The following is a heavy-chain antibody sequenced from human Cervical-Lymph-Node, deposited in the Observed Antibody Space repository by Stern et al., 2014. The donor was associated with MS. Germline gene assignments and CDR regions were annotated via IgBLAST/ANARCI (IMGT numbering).Heavy chain of an antibody. D-gene: IGHD3-22*01. CDR1: GFTFSSYG. Sequence: QVQLVESGGGVVQPGRSLRLSCAASGFTFSSYGMHWVRQAPGKGLEWVAVIWSDGSNKYYADSVKGRFAISRDKSKNTLYLQMNSLRAEDTAVYYCARDGPDSSGYYWFWDYWGQGTLVTVSS. CDR2: IWSDGSNK. CDR3: ARDGPDSSGYYWFWDY. J-gene: IGHJ4*02. V-gene: IGHV3-33*01.